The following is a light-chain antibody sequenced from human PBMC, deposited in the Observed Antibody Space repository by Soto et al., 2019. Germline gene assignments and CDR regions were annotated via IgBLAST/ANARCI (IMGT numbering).Light chain of an antibody. J-gene: IGLJ2*01. CDR2: TDN. V-gene: IGLV1-44*01. CDR1: SSNIGSNA. CDR3: AAWDASLSAVV. Sequence: QSVLTQPPSASGTPGQRVTFSCSGSSSNIGSNAVNWYQHLPGTAPKLIIYTDNHRPSGVPDRFSGSKSGTSASLAISGLQSEDEADYYCAAWDASLSAVVFGGGTKLTVL.